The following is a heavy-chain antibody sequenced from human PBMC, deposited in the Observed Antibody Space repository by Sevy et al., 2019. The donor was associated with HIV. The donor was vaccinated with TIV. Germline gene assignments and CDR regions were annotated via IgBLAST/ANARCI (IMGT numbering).Heavy chain of an antibody. D-gene: IGHD1-7*01. J-gene: IGHJ4*02. Sequence: GGSLRLSCAASGFTFSSYSISWVRQAPGKGLEWVSLIGGGGSTTFYADSVKGRFTSSRDTSKTTLYLQMNSLSVDDTAVYYCAKRAGITGMGPYLFDSWGQGTLVTVSS. V-gene: IGHV3-23*01. CDR1: GFTFSSYS. CDR3: AKRAGITGMGPYLFDS. CDR2: IGGGGSTT.